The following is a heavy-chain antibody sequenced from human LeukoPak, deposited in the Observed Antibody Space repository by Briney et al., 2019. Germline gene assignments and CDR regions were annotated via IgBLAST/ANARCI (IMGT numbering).Heavy chain of an antibody. CDR2: INHSGST. CDR3: ARGGAARLHFQN. J-gene: IGHJ1*01. V-gene: IGHV4-34*01. CDR1: GGSFSDYY. Sequence: SETLPLTCAVYGGSFSDYYWSWIRQPPGKGLEWIGEINHSGSTNYNPSLKSRVTISVDTSKNQFSPNLNSVTAADTAVYYCARGGAARLHFQNWGQGTLVTVSS. D-gene: IGHD6-6*01.